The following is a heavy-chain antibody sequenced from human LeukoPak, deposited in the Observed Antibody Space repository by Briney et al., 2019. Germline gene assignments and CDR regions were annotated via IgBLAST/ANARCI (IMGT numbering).Heavy chain of an antibody. Sequence: GGSLTLSCAASGFTFDKFVMTWLRQAPGKGLEWVSSISGDGGGTYYDDSVKGRFTISRDNSKNTLSLQMNSLRADDTAVYYCVKRVDYSEKYYFDSWGRGTLVTVSS. V-gene: IGHV3-23*01. CDR1: GFTFDKFV. J-gene: IGHJ4*02. D-gene: IGHD4-11*01. CDR2: ISGDGGGT. CDR3: VKRVDYSEKYYFDS.